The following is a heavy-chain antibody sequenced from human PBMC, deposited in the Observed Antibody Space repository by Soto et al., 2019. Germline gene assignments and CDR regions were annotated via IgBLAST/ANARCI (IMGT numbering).Heavy chain of an antibody. CDR3: AREASVLIPAAQHSRFDS. CDR1: GYSFMKYG. Sequence: ASVKISCKGFGYSFMKYGINWVRQAPGQGLEWVGWISPYSGYTHSAQKFHGRLTLTTDTAASTAYMELRILRSADTALYYCAREASVLIPAAQHSRFDSWGQGTLVTVSS. J-gene: IGHJ4*02. D-gene: IGHD2-2*01. V-gene: IGHV1-18*01. CDR2: ISPYSGYT.